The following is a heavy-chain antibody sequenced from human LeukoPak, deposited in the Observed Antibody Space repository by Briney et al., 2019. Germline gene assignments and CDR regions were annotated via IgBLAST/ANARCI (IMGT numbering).Heavy chain of an antibody. CDR3: AKARGSYYPYFDY. J-gene: IGHJ4*02. V-gene: IGHV3-9*01. CDR2: ISWNSGSI. D-gene: IGHD1-26*01. Sequence: GGSLRLSCAASGFTFDDYAMHWVRQAPGKGLEWVSGISWNSGSIGYADSVKGRFTISRDNAKNSLYLQMNSLRAEDTALYYCAKARGSYYPYFDYWGQGTLVTVSS. CDR1: GFTFDDYA.